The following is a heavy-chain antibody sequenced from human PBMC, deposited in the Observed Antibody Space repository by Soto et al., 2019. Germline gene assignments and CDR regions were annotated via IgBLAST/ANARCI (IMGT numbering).Heavy chain of an antibody. J-gene: IGHJ3*02. CDR1: GFTFTSSA. CDR3: AAVGATQTWDAFDI. V-gene: IGHV1-58*01. CDR2: IVVGSGNT. Sequence: PVKVSCKASGFTFTSSAVQWVRQARGQRLEWIGWIVVGSGNTNYAQKFQERVTITRDMSTSTAYMELSSLRSEDTAVYYCAAVGATQTWDAFDIWGQGTMVTVSS. D-gene: IGHD1-26*01.